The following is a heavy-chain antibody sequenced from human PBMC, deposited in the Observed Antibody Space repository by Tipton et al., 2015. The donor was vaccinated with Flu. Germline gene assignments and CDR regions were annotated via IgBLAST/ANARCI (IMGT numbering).Heavy chain of an antibody. J-gene: IGHJ6*02. CDR2: IHYSGST. D-gene: IGHD1-7*01. Sequence: TLSLTCTVSDGSISRYYWSWIRQTPGKGLEWIGYIHYSGSTNYNPSLMSRATISLDTSKSQLSLNLKSVTAADTALYYCARDRGEWNYEGDRSYYFGLDVWGPGTTVTVSS. CDR3: ARDRGEWNYEGDRSYYFGLDV. CDR1: DGSISRYY. V-gene: IGHV4-59*12.